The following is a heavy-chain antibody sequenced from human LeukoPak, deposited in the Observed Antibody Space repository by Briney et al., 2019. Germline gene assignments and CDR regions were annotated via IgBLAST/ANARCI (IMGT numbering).Heavy chain of an antibody. Sequence: GGSLRLSCAASGFTFSSYSMNWVRQAPGKGLEWVSSISSSSSYIYYADSVKGRFTISRDNAKNSLYLQMNSLRAEDTAVYYCAKDEKGGSYFVDYWGQGTLVTVSS. CDR2: ISSSSSYI. D-gene: IGHD1-26*01. CDR1: GFTFSSYS. V-gene: IGHV3-21*01. J-gene: IGHJ4*02. CDR3: AKDEKGGSYFVDY.